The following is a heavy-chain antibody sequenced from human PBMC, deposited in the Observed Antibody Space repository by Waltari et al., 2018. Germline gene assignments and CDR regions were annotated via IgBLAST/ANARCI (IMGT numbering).Heavy chain of an antibody. V-gene: IGHV3-23*04. CDR2: LSGSGDRT. CDR1: GFTFNTYA. J-gene: IGHJ5*02. Sequence: EVQLVESGGGLVQTGGSLRLSCAASGFTFNTYAMTWVRQSAGKGLEWVSSLSGSGDRTSYADSVKGRFTVSRDNSKSVLYLQMNSLRAEDTAVYYCAKEKELIRSCSGSWGQGTLVTISS. CDR3: AKEKELIRSCSGS. D-gene: IGHD3-10*01.